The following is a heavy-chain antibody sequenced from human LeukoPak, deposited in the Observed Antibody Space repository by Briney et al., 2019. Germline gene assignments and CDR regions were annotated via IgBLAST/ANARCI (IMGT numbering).Heavy chain of an antibody. CDR3: ARDGDGSGSYYTLAYYYGMDV. J-gene: IGHJ6*02. V-gene: IGHV3-48*04. Sequence: GGSLRLSCAASGFTFSRYSMNWVRQAPGKGLEWVSYISSSSSTIYYADSVKGRFTISRDNAKNSLYLQMNSLRAEDTAVYYCARDGDGSGSYYTLAYYYGMDVWGQGTTVTVSS. D-gene: IGHD3-10*01. CDR2: ISSSSSTI. CDR1: GFTFSRYS.